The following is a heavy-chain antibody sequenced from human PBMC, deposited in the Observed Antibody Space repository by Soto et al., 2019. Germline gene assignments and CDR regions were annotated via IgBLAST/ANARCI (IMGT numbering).Heavy chain of an antibody. Sequence: GGSLRLSCVASGFTFGGYSVVWVRQAPGKGLEWVSSISSSSYIYYADSVKGRFTISRDNAKNSLYLQMNSLRAEDTAVYYCARDAAYSSSWPLGWFDPWGQGTLVTVSS. CDR3: ARDAAYSSSWPLGWFDP. J-gene: IGHJ5*02. CDR2: ISSSSYI. CDR1: GFTFGGYS. V-gene: IGHV3-21*01. D-gene: IGHD6-13*01.